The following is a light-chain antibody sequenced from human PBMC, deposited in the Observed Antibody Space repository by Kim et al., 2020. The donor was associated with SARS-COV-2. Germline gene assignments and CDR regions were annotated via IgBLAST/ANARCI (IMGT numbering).Light chain of an antibody. CDR3: SSYSTRFTSVL. J-gene: IGLJ3*02. Sequence: QSITISCTGTSSDGDDYNYVSWYQRHPGNAPKLIIFDISNRPSGVSDRFSGSKSGDAASLTISGLQPADEADYFCSSYSTRFTSVLFGGGTHLTVL. V-gene: IGLV2-14*03. CDR2: DIS. CDR1: SSDGDDYNY.